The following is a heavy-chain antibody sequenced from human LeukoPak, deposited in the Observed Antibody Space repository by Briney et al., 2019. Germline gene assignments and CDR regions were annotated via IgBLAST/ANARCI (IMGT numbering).Heavy chain of an antibody. J-gene: IGHJ4*02. D-gene: IGHD6-19*01. CDR3: ARGIAVAGTFGY. CDR1: GGSISSSSYY. CDR2: IYYSGST. V-gene: IGHV4-39*07. Sequence: PSQTLSLTCTVSGGSISSSSYYWGWIRQPPGKGLEWIGSIYYSGSTYYNPSLKSRVTISVDTSKNQFSLKLSSVTAADTAVYYCARGIAVAGTFGYWGQGTLVTVSS.